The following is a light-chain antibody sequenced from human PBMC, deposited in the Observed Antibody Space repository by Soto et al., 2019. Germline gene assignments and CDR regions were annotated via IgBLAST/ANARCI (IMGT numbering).Light chain of an antibody. Sequence: EIALTQSPDTLSLSPGERVTLSCRASQSVRSNYLAWYQQKPGQAPRLVIYDASGRATGTPDRFSGSGSGTDFSLTISRLEPEDFAVYYCQQYASSPWTFGQGTKVEIK. CDR1: QSVRSNY. J-gene: IGKJ1*01. V-gene: IGKV3-20*01. CDR2: DAS. CDR3: QQYASSPWT.